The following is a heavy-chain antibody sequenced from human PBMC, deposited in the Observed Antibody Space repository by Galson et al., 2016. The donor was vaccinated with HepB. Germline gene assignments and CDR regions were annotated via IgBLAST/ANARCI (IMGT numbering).Heavy chain of an antibody. CDR1: GASISGYY. V-gene: IGHV4-59*01. CDR3: ARDDSGGWYGFHYGMDV. Sequence: ETLSLTSTVSGASISGYYLSWLRQPPGKGLEWIGYIYYSGRTNYNPSLKSRVTISVDTSKNQFSLKLSSVTAAETAVYYCARDDSGGWYGFHYGMDVWGQGTTVTVSS. CDR2: IYYSGRT. J-gene: IGHJ6*02. D-gene: IGHD6-19*01.